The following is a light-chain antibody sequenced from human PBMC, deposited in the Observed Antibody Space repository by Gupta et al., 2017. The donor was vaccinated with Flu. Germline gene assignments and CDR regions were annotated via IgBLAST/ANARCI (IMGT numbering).Light chain of an antibody. J-gene: IGKJ1*01. CDR1: QAVLYRSNNTNY. CDR2: WAS. CDR3: QQYYDVPWT. Sequence: IVMTQAPDSLAVSLSERATINCKSSQAVLYRSNNTNYLSWYQQRAGQPPKLLISWASTRESGVPDRFSGSGSGTDFSLTISGLQAEDVAVYYCQQYYDVPWTFGQGTKVELK. V-gene: IGKV4-1*01.